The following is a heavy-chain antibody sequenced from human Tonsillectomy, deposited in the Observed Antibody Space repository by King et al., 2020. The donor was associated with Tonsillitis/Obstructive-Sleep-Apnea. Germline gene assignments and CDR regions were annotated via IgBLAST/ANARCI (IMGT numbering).Heavy chain of an antibody. Sequence: QLVQSGAEVKKPGASVKVSCKASGYTFNSYGISWVRQAPGQGLEWMGWISAYNGHTNSAQKLQDRVTMTTDTSTSTAYMEVRSLRSDDTAVYYCARDSMSHYYDSSGYYPFDYWGQGTLVTVSS. CDR2: ISAYNGHT. V-gene: IGHV1-18*01. J-gene: IGHJ4*02. D-gene: IGHD3-22*01. CDR1: GYTFNSYG. CDR3: ARDSMSHYYDSSGYYPFDY.